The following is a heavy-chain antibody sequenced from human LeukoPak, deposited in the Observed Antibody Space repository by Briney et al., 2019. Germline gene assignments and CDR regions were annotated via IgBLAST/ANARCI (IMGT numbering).Heavy chain of an antibody. CDR2: MNPNSGNT. J-gene: IGHJ4*02. CDR3: ARDSPPYYYDSSGPFDY. D-gene: IGHD3-22*01. V-gene: IGHV1-8*01. Sequence: ASVKVSCKASGYTFTSYDINWVRQATGQGLEWMGWMNPNSGNTGYAQRFQGRVTMTRDTSTSTVYMELSSLRSEDTAVYYCARDSPPYYYDSSGPFDYWGQGTLVTVSS. CDR1: GYTFTSYD.